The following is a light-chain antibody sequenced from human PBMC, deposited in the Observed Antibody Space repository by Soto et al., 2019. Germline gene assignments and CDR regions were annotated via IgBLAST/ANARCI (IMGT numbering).Light chain of an antibody. Sequence: QSALTQPPSVSGTPEQRVTISCSGSSSNIATNSVNWYQQLPATAPRLLIYTNNRRPAEVPDRCSGSKSGTSASLAISGLQSEDEADYYCAVWDDNQNSVVFGGGTKLTVL. CDR3: AVWDDNQNSVV. CDR2: TNN. J-gene: IGLJ2*01. CDR1: SSNIATNS. V-gene: IGLV1-44*01.